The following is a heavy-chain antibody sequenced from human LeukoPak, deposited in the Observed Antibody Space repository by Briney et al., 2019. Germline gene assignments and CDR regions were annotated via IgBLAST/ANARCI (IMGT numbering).Heavy chain of an antibody. CDR2: ISAYNGDR. Sequence: GASVKVSCKASGYTFTSYDINWVRQATGQGLEWMGWISAYNGDRNYAQKFQGRVTMTTDTSTRTAYMDLRSLRSDDTAVYYCARAEYSSSWYGYWGQGTLVTVSS. J-gene: IGHJ4*02. CDR3: ARAEYSSSWYGY. V-gene: IGHV1-18*01. D-gene: IGHD6-13*01. CDR1: GYTFTSYD.